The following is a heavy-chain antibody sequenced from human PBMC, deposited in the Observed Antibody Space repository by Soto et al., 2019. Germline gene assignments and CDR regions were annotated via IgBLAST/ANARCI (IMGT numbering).Heavy chain of an antibody. CDR1: GFTFSDYY. CDR3: AREDIVVVPAAIKYYYGMDV. Sequence: KSGGSLRLSCAASGFTFSDYYMSWIRQAPGKGLEWVSYISSSGSTIYYADSVKGRFTISRDNAKNSLYLQMNSLRAEDTAAYYCAREDIVVVPAAIKYYYGMDVWGQGTTVTVSS. CDR2: ISSSGSTI. V-gene: IGHV3-11*01. D-gene: IGHD2-2*02. J-gene: IGHJ6*02.